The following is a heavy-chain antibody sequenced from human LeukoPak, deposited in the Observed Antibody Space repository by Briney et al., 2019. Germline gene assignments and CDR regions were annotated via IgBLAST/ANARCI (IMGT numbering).Heavy chain of an antibody. CDR3: ARQGDDY. CDR2: INQDGSEK. CDR1: GFTFSSYG. V-gene: IGHV3-7*01. J-gene: IGHJ4*02. Sequence: PGGSLRLSCAASGFTFSSYGMHWVRQAPGKGLEWVANINQDGSEKYYVDSVKGRFTISRDNAKNSLYLQMNSLRAEDTAVYYCARQGDDYWGQGTLVTVSS.